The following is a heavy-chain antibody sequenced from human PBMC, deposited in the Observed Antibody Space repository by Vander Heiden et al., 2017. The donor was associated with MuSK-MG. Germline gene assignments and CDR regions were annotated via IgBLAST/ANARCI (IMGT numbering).Heavy chain of an antibody. D-gene: IGHD3-10*01. CDR1: GFTFSSYS. J-gene: IGHJ6*02. V-gene: IGHV3-21*01. CDR3: ARDQGKSRDYYYYYGMDV. Sequence: EVQLVESGGGLVKPGGSLRLSCAASGFTFSSYSMNWVRQAPGKGLEWVSSISSSSSYIYYADSVKGRVTISRDNAKNSLYRQMNSLRAEDTAVYYCARDQGKSRDYYYYYGMDVWGQGTTVTVSS. CDR2: ISSSSSYI.